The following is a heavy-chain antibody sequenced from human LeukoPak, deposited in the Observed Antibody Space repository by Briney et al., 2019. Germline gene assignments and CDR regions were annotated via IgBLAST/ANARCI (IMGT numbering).Heavy chain of an antibody. CDR1: GFTISDNY. J-gene: IGHJ4*02. Sequence: GSLRLSCAASGFTISDNYMTWVRQAPGKGLEWVSVIYSGGRTVYADSVKGRFIFFRDNSNNKLYLQMNSLRAEDTAKYYCARGHEALGYWGQGTLVTVSS. V-gene: IGHV3-53*01. D-gene: IGHD3-10*01. CDR2: IYSGGRT. CDR3: ARGHEALGY.